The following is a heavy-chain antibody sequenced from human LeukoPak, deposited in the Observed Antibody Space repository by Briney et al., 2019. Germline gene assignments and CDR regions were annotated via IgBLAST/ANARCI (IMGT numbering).Heavy chain of an antibody. D-gene: IGHD6-19*01. Sequence: GESLRISCKGSGYTFTSYWIGWVRQMPGKGLEWMGIIYPGDFDTRYSPSFQGQVIISADTSISTAYLQWSSLKASDTAMYYCARWTGIAVAGDFDYWGQGTLVTVSS. CDR1: GYTFTSYW. J-gene: IGHJ4*02. CDR3: ARWTGIAVAGDFDY. CDR2: IYPGDFDT. V-gene: IGHV5-51*01.